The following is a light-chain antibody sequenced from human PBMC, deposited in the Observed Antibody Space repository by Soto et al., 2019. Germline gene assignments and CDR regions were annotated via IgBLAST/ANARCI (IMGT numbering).Light chain of an antibody. V-gene: IGKV1-5*03. CDR2: MAS. CDR1: QSISTW. Sequence: DIQMTQSPSTLSASVGDRVTITCRASQSISTWLAWFQQKPGKAPKLLIYMASSLESGVPSRFSGSGSGTEFTLTISSLQPDDFATYYCQQYNSGPWTFGQGTKVEIK. J-gene: IGKJ1*01. CDR3: QQYNSGPWT.